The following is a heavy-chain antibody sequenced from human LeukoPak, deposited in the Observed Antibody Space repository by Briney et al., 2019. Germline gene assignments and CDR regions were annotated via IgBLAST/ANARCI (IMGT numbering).Heavy chain of an antibody. CDR1: GGSISGGY. CDR3: AKSYFDYSTYYSYYFNL. Sequence: SETLSLTCTVSGGSISGGYWSWIRQPPGRGLEWIGYVYTSGSTNYNPSLKSRVTISVNTSKSQFAPKLSSVTAADTAVYYCAKSYFDYSTYYSYYFNLWGQGALVTVSS. V-gene: IGHV4-4*09. CDR2: VYTSGST. D-gene: IGHD4-11*01. J-gene: IGHJ4*02.